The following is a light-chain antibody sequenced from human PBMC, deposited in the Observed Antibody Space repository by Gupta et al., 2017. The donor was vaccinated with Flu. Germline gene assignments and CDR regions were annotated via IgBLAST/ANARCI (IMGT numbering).Light chain of an antibody. J-gene: IGKJ2*01. CDR2: GAS. V-gene: IGKV1-39*01. CDR3: QQTFSSPFT. Sequence: DIQMTQSPSSLSASVGDRVTITCRASQSIDTYLNWYQQKPGKAPILLIYGASSLQSGVPSRLSGRRSGTEFTLTISSRQPDDLATYYGQQTFSSPFTFGRGTNLEIK. CDR1: QSIDTY.